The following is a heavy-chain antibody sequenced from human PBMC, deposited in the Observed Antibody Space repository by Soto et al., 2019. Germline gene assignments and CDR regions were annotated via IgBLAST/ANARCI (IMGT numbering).Heavy chain of an antibody. Sequence: GGSLRLSCAASGFTFSSYSMNWVRQAPGKGLECVSYISSSSSTIYYADSVKGRFTISRDNAKNSLYLQMNSLRAEDTAVYYCARDQHPLRRCCAFDIWGQGTMVTVSS. V-gene: IGHV3-48*01. CDR2: ISSSSSTI. D-gene: IGHD2-8*01. J-gene: IGHJ3*02. CDR1: GFTFSSYS. CDR3: ARDQHPLRRCCAFDI.